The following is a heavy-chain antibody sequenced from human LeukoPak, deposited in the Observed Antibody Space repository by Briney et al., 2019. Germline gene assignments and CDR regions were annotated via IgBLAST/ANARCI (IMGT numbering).Heavy chain of an antibody. V-gene: IGHV3-23*01. J-gene: IGHJ4*02. CDR2: ITGSDGSS. Sequence: GGSLRPSCVASGLTFTNYARSWVRKAPGKGLEWASAITGSDGSSYYADSVKGRFTISRDNSKNTLYLQVNSLRAEDTAVYYCAKWGDYDILTGYYVPDYWGQGTLVTVSS. CDR3: AKWGDYDILTGYYVPDY. CDR1: GLTFTNYA. D-gene: IGHD3-9*01.